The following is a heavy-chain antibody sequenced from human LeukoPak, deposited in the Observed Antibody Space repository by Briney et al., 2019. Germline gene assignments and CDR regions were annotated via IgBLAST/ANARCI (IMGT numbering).Heavy chain of an antibody. Sequence: GASVKVSCKASGFTFTSSAVQWVRQARGQRLEWIGWIVVGSGNTNYAQKFQERVTITRDMSTSTAYMELSSLRSEDTAVYYCAREYCDRTSCLYYFDYWGQGTLVTVSS. D-gene: IGHD2-21*01. J-gene: IGHJ4*02. CDR2: IVVGSGNT. CDR1: GFTFTSSA. V-gene: IGHV1-58*01. CDR3: AREYCDRTSCLYYFDY.